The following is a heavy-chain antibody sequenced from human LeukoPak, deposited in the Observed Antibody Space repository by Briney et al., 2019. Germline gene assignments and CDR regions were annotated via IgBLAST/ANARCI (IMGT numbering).Heavy chain of an antibody. CDR2: IYYSGST. Sequence: PSQTLSLTCTVSGGSISSGDYYWNWIRQPPGRGLEWIVHIYYSGSTYYNPPLKSRVTISVDTSKNQFSLKLSSVTAADTAVYFCARETGLYYFDYWGQGTLVTVSS. CDR3: ARETGLYYFDY. V-gene: IGHV4-30-4*01. J-gene: IGHJ4*02. CDR1: GGSISSGDYY. D-gene: IGHD1-14*01.